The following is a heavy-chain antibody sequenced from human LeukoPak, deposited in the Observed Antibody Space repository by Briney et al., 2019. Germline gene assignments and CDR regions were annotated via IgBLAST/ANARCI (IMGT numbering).Heavy chain of an antibody. CDR1: GYTFTDYY. Sequence: ASVKVSCKASGYTFTDYYMHWVRQAPGQGLEWMGWISPNNGGTNYAQKFQGRVTMTRDTSISTAYMELSRLRSDDTAVYYCARDPRITIFGVVMGNWFDPWGQGTLVTVSS. V-gene: IGHV1-2*02. CDR3: ARDPRITIFGVVMGNWFDP. CDR2: ISPNNGGT. J-gene: IGHJ5*02. D-gene: IGHD3-3*01.